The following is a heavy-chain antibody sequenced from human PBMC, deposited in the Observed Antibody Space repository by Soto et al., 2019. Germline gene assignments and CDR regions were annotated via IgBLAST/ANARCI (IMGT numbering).Heavy chain of an antibody. J-gene: IGHJ3*02. Sequence: PETLSLTCTVSGGSISSYYWSWIRQPPGKGLEWIGYIYYSGSTNYNPSLKSRVTISVDTSKNQFSLKLSSVTAADTAVYYCARRYGSAFDIWGQGTMVTVSS. D-gene: IGHD1-26*01. V-gene: IGHV4-59*08. CDR1: GGSISSYY. CDR3: ARRYGSAFDI. CDR2: IYYSGST.